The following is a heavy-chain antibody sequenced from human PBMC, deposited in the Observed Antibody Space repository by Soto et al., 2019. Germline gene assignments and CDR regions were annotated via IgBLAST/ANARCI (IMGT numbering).Heavy chain of an antibody. CDR1: GCTFNFYG. Sequence: ASVKVSCKASGCTFNFYGITWVRQAPVQGLEWMGWINGFNGNTNYAADLQGRVTMTTDTSTSTAYMELRGLRSDDTAVYYCARIGVSSGHESPDFDSWGQGTLVTVSS. CDR2: INGFNGNT. V-gene: IGHV1-18*01. J-gene: IGHJ4*02. CDR3: ARIGVSSGHESPDFDS. D-gene: IGHD3-16*01.